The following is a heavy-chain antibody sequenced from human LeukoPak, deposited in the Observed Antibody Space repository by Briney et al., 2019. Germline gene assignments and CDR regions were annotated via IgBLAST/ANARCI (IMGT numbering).Heavy chain of an antibody. Sequence: PGGSLRLSCAASGFTFSSYAMHWVRQAPGKGLEYVSAISSNGGSTYYANSVKGRFTISRDNSKNTLYLQMGSLRAEDMAVYYCARPTMNPDYGYTEDAFDIWGQGTMVTVSS. D-gene: IGHD4-17*01. V-gene: IGHV3-64*01. CDR3: ARPTMNPDYGYTEDAFDI. CDR1: GFTFSSYA. CDR2: ISSNGGST. J-gene: IGHJ3*02.